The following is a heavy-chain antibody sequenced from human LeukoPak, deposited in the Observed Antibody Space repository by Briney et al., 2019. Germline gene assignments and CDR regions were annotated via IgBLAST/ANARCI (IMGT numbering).Heavy chain of an antibody. CDR2: INHSGST. CDR3: ARSNYYDSSGYSGAFDY. Sequence: PSETLSLTCAVYGVSFSGYYWSWIRQPPGKGLEWIGEINHSGSTNYNPSLKSRVTISVDTSKNQFSLKLSSVTAADTAVYYCARSNYYDSSGYSGAFDYWGQGTLVTVSS. CDR1: GVSFSGYY. J-gene: IGHJ4*02. V-gene: IGHV4-34*01. D-gene: IGHD3-22*01.